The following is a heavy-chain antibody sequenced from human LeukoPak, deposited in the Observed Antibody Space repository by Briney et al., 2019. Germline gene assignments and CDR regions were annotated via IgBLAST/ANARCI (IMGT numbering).Heavy chain of an antibody. CDR2: IYYSGST. V-gene: IGHV4-59*01. CDR3: ARVSETEWLFH. Sequence: PSETLSLTCTVSGGSISSYYWSWIRQPPGKGLEWIGYIYYSGSTNYNPSLKSRVTISVDTSKNQFSLKLSSVTAADTAVYYCARVSETEWLFHWGQGTLVTVSS. D-gene: IGHD3-3*01. CDR1: GGSISSYY. J-gene: IGHJ4*02.